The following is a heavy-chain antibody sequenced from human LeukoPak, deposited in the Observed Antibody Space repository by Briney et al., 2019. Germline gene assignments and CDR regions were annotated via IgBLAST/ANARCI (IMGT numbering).Heavy chain of an antibody. Sequence: PSQTLSLTCTVSGGSISSGDYYWSWIRQPPGKGLEWIGYIYYSGSTYYNPSLKSRVTISVDTSKNQFSLKLSPVTAADTAVYYCAREISMVRGVTKRHFDYWGQGTLVTVSS. CDR1: GGSISSGDYY. CDR2: IYYSGST. V-gene: IGHV4-30-4*01. CDR3: AREISMVRGVTKRHFDY. J-gene: IGHJ4*02. D-gene: IGHD3-10*01.